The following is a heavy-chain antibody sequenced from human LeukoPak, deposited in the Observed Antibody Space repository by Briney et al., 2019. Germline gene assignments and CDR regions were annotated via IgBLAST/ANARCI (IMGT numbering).Heavy chain of an antibody. CDR2: ISYDGTNK. CDR1: GFTFSSYG. D-gene: IGHD4-17*01. J-gene: IGHJ2*01. Sequence: GGSLRLSCAASGFTFSSYGMHWVRQAPGKGLEWVAVISYDGTNKYYADSVKGRFTISRDNSKNTLYLQMTSLRVGDTAVYYCARRANGDYGRWYYDLWGRGTLVGVSS. V-gene: IGHV3-30*03. CDR3: ARRANGDYGRWYYDL.